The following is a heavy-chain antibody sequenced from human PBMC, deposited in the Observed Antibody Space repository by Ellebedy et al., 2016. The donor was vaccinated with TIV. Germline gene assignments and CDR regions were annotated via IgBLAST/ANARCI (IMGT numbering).Heavy chain of an antibody. D-gene: IGHD1-26*01. CDR2: IWYDGSNE. Sequence: PGGSLRLSCVVSGFTFSSYGMHWVRQAPGKGLEWVAVIWYDGSNEYYADSVKGRFTISRDNSKNTLYLQMNSLRAEDTAVYYCARDPSIVGANWGQGTLVTVSS. J-gene: IGHJ4*02. V-gene: IGHV3-33*08. CDR1: GFTFSSYG. CDR3: ARDPSIVGAN.